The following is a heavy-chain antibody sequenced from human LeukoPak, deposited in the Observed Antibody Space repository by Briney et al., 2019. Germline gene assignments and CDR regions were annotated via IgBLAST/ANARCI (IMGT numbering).Heavy chain of an antibody. CDR1: GFTFSSYG. D-gene: IGHD2-21*02. V-gene: IGHV3-21*01. CDR2: ISSSSSYI. Sequence: GGSLRLSCAASGFTFSSYGMNWVRQAPGKGLEWVSSISSSSSYIYYADSVKGRFTISRDNAKNSLYLQMNSLRAEDTAVYYCAKAFRGGDCYWGQGTLVTVSS. CDR3: AKAFRGGDCY. J-gene: IGHJ4*02.